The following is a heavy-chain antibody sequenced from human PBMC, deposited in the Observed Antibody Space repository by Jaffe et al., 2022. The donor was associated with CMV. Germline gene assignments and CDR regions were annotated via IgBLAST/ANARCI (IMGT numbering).Heavy chain of an antibody. D-gene: IGHD7-27*01. Sequence: QVQLQQWGAGLLKPSETLSLTCAVYGGSFSGYYWSWIRQPPGKGLEWIGEINHSGSTNYNPSLKSRVTISVDTSKNQFSLKLSSVTAADTAVYYCARGTNWGGFDYWGQGTLVTVSS. CDR2: INHSGST. V-gene: IGHV4-34*01. CDR3: ARGTNWGGFDY. CDR1: GGSFSGYY. J-gene: IGHJ4*02.